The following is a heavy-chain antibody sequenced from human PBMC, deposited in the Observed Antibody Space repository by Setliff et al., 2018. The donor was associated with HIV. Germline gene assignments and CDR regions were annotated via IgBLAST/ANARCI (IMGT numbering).Heavy chain of an antibody. CDR1: GGSISSTSYY. J-gene: IGHJ4*02. Sequence: SETLSLTCTVSGGSISSTSYYWGWVRQPPGKGLEWIGSIYYSGSTYYNPSLKSRLTISVDTSRNQFSLKLSSLTAADTAVYYCARHYNVNYYVRKDFDYWVQGILVTVSS. D-gene: IGHD1-26*01. CDR3: ARHYNVNYYVRKDFDY. V-gene: IGHV4-39*01. CDR2: IYYSGST.